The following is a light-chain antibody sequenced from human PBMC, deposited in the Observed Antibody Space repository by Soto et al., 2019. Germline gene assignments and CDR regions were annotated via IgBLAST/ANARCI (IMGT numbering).Light chain of an antibody. CDR3: QSYDSSLSRV. V-gene: IGLV1-40*01. Sequence: QSVLTPPPSVSGAPGQRVTISCTASSSNIGAGYDVHWYQQLPGTAPKLLIYGNSNRPSGVPDRFSGCKSGTSDSLAITGLQAEDEADYYCQSYDSSLSRVFGGGPQLTVL. J-gene: IGLJ2*01. CDR1: SSNIGAGYD. CDR2: GNS.